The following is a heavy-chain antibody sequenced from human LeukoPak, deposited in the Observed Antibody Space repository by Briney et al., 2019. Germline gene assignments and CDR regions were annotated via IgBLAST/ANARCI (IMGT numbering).Heavy chain of an antibody. CDR1: GGSISSSSYY. Sequence: PSETLSLTCTVSGGSISSSSYYWGWIRQPPGKGLEWIGSIYYSGSTYYNPSLKSRVTISVDTSKNQFSLKLGSVTAADTAVYYCARDREGNWNYPLYYYYYGMDVWGQGTTVTVSS. J-gene: IGHJ6*02. D-gene: IGHD1-7*01. CDR3: ARDREGNWNYPLYYYYYGMDV. CDR2: IYYSGST. V-gene: IGHV4-39*02.